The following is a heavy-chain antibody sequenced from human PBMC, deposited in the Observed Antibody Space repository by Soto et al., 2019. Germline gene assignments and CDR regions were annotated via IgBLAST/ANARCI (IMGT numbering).Heavy chain of an antibody. V-gene: IGHV1-69*05. D-gene: IGHD2-21*02. CDR1: GGTFSSYA. CDR3: ARDPRNGGNSGYYYGMDV. Sequence: SVKVSCKASGGTFSSYAISWVRQAPGQGLEWMGGIIPIFGTANYAQKLQGRVTMTTDTSTSTAYMELRSLRSDDTAVYYCARDPRNGGNSGYYYGMDVWGQGTTVTVSS. CDR2: IIPIFGTA. J-gene: IGHJ6*02.